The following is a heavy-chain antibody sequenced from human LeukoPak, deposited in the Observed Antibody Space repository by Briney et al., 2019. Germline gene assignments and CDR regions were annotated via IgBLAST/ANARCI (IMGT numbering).Heavy chain of an antibody. CDR1: GFTFSSHD. CDR3: ARVRSGWYFDL. J-gene: IGHJ2*01. CDR2: IGTSGDT. V-gene: IGHV3-13*01. D-gene: IGHD3-10*01. Sequence: GGSLRLSCAASGFTFSSHDMHWVRQVTGKGLEWVSAIGTSGDTYYQDSVQGRFSISREDAKNSLYLQMNSLKAGDTAMYFCARVRSGWYFDLWGRGTLVTVSS.